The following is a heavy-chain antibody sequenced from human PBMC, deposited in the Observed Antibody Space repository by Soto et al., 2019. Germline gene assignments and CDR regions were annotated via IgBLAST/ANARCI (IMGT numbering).Heavy chain of an antibody. D-gene: IGHD6-6*01. CDR1: GFTFSSYW. CDR2: INSDGSST. CDR3: ARDREYSSSSALGLFRY. J-gene: IGHJ4*02. Sequence: EVQLVESGGGLVQPGGSLRLSCAASGFTFSSYWMHWVRQAPGKGLVWVSRINSDGSSTRYADSVKGRFTISRDNTKNTLYLQMNSLRAEDTAVYYCARDREYSSSSALGLFRYWGQGTLVTVSS. V-gene: IGHV3-74*01.